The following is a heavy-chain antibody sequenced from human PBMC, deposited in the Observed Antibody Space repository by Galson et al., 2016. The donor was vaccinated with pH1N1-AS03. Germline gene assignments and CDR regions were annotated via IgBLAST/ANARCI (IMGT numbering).Heavy chain of an antibody. D-gene: IGHD2/OR15-2a*01. V-gene: IGHV1-69*06. CDR2: ITPVFGTT. Sequence: SVKVSCKASGGTLSNSGISWVRQAPGQGLEWMGRITPVFGTTNYAQKFQDRVSITADKSTSTAYMELSSRRSEDTAVYYCARAGTLLHYFDYWGQGTLVTVSS. J-gene: IGHJ4*02. CDR3: ARAGTLLHYFDY. CDR1: GGTLSNSG.